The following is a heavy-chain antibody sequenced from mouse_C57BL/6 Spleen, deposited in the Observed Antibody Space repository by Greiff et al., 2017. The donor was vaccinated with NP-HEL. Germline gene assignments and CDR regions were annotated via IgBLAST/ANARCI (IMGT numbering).Heavy chain of an antibody. CDR2: IYPSDSET. Sequence: VQLQQPGAELVRPGSSVKLSCKASGYTFTSYWMDWVKQRPGQGLEWIGNIYPSDSETHYNQKFKDKATLTVDKSSSTAYMQLSSLTSEDSAVYYCARRGDGSYYFDYWGQGTTLTVSS. V-gene: IGHV1-61*01. CDR3: ARRGDGSYYFDY. D-gene: IGHD1-1*01. CDR1: GYTFTSYW. J-gene: IGHJ2*01.